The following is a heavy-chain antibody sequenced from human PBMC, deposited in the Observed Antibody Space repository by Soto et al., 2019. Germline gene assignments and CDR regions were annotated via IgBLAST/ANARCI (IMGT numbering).Heavy chain of an antibody. Sequence: ASVKVCCKTSGYTFSDYGISWVRQAPGQGLEWMGWISAKNGNTNFAQKFRGRVTMITDTSTNTVYMELRNLRLDDTAVYYCAREPPETPPDYWGQGTLVTVSS. J-gene: IGHJ4*02. CDR3: AREPPETPPDY. V-gene: IGHV1-18*01. CDR1: GYTFSDYG. CDR2: ISAKNGNT.